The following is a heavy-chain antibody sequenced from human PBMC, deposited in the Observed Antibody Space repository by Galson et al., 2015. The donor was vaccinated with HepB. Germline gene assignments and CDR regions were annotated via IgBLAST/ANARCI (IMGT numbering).Heavy chain of an antibody. J-gene: IGHJ5*02. Sequence: SLRLSCAASGFTFSAHWMHWVCQAPGKGLVGVSRINPDGSDTRYADSVKGRFTISRDSAKNTLFLQMNSLRVEDTAVYYCARSTSDLWGQGTLVTVSS. V-gene: IGHV3-74*01. CDR3: ARSTSDL. CDR2: INPDGSDT. CDR1: GFTFSAHW.